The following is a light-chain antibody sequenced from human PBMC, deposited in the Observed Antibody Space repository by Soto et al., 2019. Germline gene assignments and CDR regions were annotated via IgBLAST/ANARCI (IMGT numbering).Light chain of an antibody. CDR1: KSVSSY. J-gene: IGKJ1*01. CDR3: QQRTNWPAWT. Sequence: EIVLTQSPATLSLSPGERATLSCRASKSVSSYLAWYQQKPGQAPRLLIYATSNRATGIPARFSGSGSGTDFTLTISSLEPEDFAVYYCQQRTNWPAWTFGQGTKVEIK. CDR2: ATS. V-gene: IGKV3-11*01.